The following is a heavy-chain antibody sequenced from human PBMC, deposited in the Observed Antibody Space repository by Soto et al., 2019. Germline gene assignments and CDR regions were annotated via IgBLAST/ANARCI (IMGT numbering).Heavy chain of an antibody. J-gene: IGHJ6*02. Sequence: GSSVKVSCKASGYTFTTYGISWVRQAPGQGLEWMGWISPYKGTTKYAEKFQGEMTLTTDTATSTAYMDLRSLRSDYTAVYYCARDGERDTGLNFYYYLHGMDAWGQGTMVTVSS. D-gene: IGHD5-18*01. CDR1: GYTFTTYG. V-gene: IGHV1-18*04. CDR2: ISPYKGTT. CDR3: ARDGERDTGLNFYYYLHGMDA.